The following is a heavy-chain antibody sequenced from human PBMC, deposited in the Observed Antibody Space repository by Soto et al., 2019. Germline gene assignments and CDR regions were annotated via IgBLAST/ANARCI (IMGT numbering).Heavy chain of an antibody. CDR1: GFTFTNYA. D-gene: IGHD6-19*01. V-gene: IGHV3-23*01. CDR3: ANFPGYSSGWYDLGWFDP. Sequence: GGSLRLSCAASGFTFTNYAMSWVRLAPGQGLEWVSTIPGSGGHKLHPEYADSVKGRFTISRDNSKDTLYLQMDSLRAEDTAVYYCANFPGYSSGWYDLGWFDPWGQGTLVTVSS. CDR2: IPGSGGHKLHP. J-gene: IGHJ5*02.